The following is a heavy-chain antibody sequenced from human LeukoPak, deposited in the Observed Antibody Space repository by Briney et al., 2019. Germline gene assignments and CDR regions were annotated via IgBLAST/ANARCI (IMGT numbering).Heavy chain of an antibody. CDR3: AKEPYYYDSSGYPGDAFDI. CDR2: ISGSGGST. D-gene: IGHD3-22*01. J-gene: IGHJ3*02. CDR1: GFTFSSYA. V-gene: IGHV3-23*01. Sequence: PGGSLRLSCAASGFTFSSYAMSWVRQAPGKGLGWVSAISGSGGSTYYADSVKGRFTISRDNSKNTLYLQMNSLRAEDTAVYYCAKEPYYYDSSGYPGDAFDIWGQGTMVTVSS.